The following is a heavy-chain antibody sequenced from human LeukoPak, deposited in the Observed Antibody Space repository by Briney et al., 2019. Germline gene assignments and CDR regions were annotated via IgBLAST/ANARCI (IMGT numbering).Heavy chain of an antibody. CDR3: ATSRYLD. CDR1: GYTLTELS. Sequence: ASVKVSCKVSGYTLTELSMHWVRQAPGKGLEWMGGFDPEDGETIYAQKFQGRVTMTEHTSTDTVYMELSSLRSEYTAVSYCATSRYLDGGQGTLVTVSS. V-gene: IGHV1-24*01. J-gene: IGHJ4*02. D-gene: IGHD6-13*01. CDR2: FDPEDGET.